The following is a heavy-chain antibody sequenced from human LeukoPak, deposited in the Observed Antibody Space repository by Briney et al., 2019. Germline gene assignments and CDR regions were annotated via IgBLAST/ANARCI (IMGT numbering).Heavy chain of an antibody. CDR3: ARDSRGGYCSGGSGGWFDP. Sequence: ASVKVSCKASGYTFTSYDINLVRQAPGPGLEWMGWMNPNSGKSGYAKKFRGRVTMSRDRATSTVYMELSRMRSEETGVYYCARDSRGGYCSGGSGGWFDPWGQGTLVTVSS. V-gene: IGHV1-8*01. CDR2: MNPNSGKS. CDR1: GYTFTSYD. D-gene: IGHD2-15*01. J-gene: IGHJ5*02.